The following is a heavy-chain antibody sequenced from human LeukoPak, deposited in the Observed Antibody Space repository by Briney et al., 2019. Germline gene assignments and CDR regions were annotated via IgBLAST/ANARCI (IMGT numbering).Heavy chain of an antibody. CDR2: ISSSGTTT. CDR1: GFTFSNYE. J-gene: IGHJ3*02. CDR3: ARSFDI. V-gene: IGHV3-48*03. Sequence: PGGSLRLSCAASGFTFSNYEMNWVRQAPGKGLEWLSHISSSGTTTYDADSVKGRFTISRDNTKITLYLQMNRLRVEDTAVYYCARSFDIWGQGTMVTVSS.